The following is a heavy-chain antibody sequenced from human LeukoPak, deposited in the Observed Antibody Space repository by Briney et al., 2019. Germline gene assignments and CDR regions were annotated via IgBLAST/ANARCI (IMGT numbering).Heavy chain of an antibody. CDR2: INHSGST. CDR1: GGSFSGYY. D-gene: IGHD5-18*01. CDR3: ARGNEYSYGRLYWYFDL. Sequence: SETLSLTCAVYGGSFSGYYWSWIRQPPGKGLEWIGEINHSGSTNYNPSLKSRVTISVDTSKNQFSLKLSSVTAADTAVYYCARGNEYSYGRLYWYFDLWGRGTLVTVSS. J-gene: IGHJ2*01. V-gene: IGHV4-34*01.